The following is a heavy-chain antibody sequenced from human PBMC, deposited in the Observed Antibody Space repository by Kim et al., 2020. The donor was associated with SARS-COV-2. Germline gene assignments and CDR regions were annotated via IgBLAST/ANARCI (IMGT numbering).Heavy chain of an antibody. CDR2: IRSNANSYAT. D-gene: IGHD1-1*01. J-gene: IGHJ3*02. CDR3: TRVTGTTLAFWDAFEI. V-gene: IGHV3-73*01. CDR1: GFTFSGSA. Sequence: GGSLRLSCAASGFTFSGSAIHWVRQASGKGLEWVGRIRSNANSYATAYAASVRCTFTISRDDSKNTAYLQMNSLKTEDTAVYDCTRVTGTTLAFWDAFEIWGQGRMGSVSS.